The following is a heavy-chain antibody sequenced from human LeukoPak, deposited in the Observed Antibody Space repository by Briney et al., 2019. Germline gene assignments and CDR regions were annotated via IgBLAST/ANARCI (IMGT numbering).Heavy chain of an antibody. CDR2: IYTSGST. D-gene: IGHD2-15*01. CDR1: GGSISSYY. CDR3: ARVDLRAAYFDY. Sequence: SETLSLTCTVSGGSISSYYWSWIRQPAGKGLEWIGRIYTSGSTGYNPSLKSRVTMSVDTSKNQFSLKLSSVTAADTAVNYCARVDLRAAYFDYWGQGTLVTVSS. V-gene: IGHV4-4*07. J-gene: IGHJ4*02.